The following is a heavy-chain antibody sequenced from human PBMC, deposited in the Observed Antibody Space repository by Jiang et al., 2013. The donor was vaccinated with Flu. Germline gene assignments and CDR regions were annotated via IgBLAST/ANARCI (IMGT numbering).Heavy chain of an antibody. CDR3: ATGDGDYGSGSYFDY. D-gene: IGHD3-10*01. CDR2: INAGNGNT. V-gene: IGHV1-3*01. CDR1: GYTFTSYA. J-gene: IGHJ4*02. Sequence: KASGYTFTSYAMHWVRQAPGQRLEWMGWINAGNGNTKYSQKFQGRVTITRDTSASTAYMELSSLRSEDTAVYYCATGDGDYGSGSYFDYWGQGTLVTVSS.